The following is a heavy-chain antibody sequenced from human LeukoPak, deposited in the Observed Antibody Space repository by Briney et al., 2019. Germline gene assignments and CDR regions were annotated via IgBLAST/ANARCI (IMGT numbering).Heavy chain of an antibody. Sequence: GGSLRLSCAASGFSFSNYGMHWVRQAPGKGLEWVAVIWDDGSYKYYADSVKSRFTISRDNSKNTLYLQITSLRAEDTAVYYCAKPTSGSGSFLIDYWGQGTLVTVSS. CDR2: IWDDGSYK. V-gene: IGHV3-33*06. CDR3: AKPTSGSGSFLIDY. J-gene: IGHJ4*02. CDR1: GFSFSNYG. D-gene: IGHD1-26*01.